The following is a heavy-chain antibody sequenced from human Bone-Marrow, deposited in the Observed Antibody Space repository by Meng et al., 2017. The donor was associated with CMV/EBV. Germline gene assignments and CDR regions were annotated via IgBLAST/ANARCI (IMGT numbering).Heavy chain of an antibody. D-gene: IGHD5-18*01. J-gene: IGHJ4*02. V-gene: IGHV3-7*01. CDR2: IKQDGSEK. Sequence: GESLKISCAASGFTFSSYWMSWVRQAPGKGLEWVANIKQDGSEKYYVDSVKGRFTISRDNAKNSLYLQMNSLRAEDTAVYYCAREGGYSYGVYFDYWGQGNLVNVSS. CDR3: AREGGYSYGVYFDY. CDR1: GFTFSSYW.